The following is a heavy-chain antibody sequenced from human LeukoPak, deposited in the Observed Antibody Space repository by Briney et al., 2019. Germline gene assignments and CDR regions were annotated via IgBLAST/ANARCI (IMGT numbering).Heavy chain of an antibody. CDR3: ARRGSGWYYFDY. CDR1: GGSISSSSYY. J-gene: IGHJ4*02. CDR2: IYYSGST. D-gene: IGHD6-19*01. V-gene: IGHV4-39*01. Sequence: SETLSLTCTVSGGSISSSSYYWGWIRQPPGKGLEWIGSIYYSGSTYYNPSLKSRVTISVDMSKNQFSLKLSSVTAADTAVYYCARRGSGWYYFDYWGQGTLVTVSS.